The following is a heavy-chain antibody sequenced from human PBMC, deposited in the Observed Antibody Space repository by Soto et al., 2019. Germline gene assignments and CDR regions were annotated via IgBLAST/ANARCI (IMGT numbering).Heavy chain of an antibody. CDR1: GCSISSSSYY. V-gene: IGHV4-39*01. CDR3: ARVLYSSGWWSWFDP. D-gene: IGHD6-19*01. Sequence: TLSLTCTVSGCSISSSSYYWCWIRQPPGKGLEWIGSIYYSGSTYYNPSLKSRVTISVDTSKNQFSLKLSSVTAADTAVYYCARVLYSSGWWSWFDPWGQGTLVTVSS. CDR2: IYYSGST. J-gene: IGHJ5*02.